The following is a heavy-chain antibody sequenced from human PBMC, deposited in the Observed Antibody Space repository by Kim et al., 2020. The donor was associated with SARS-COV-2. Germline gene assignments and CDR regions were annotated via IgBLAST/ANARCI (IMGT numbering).Heavy chain of an antibody. CDR2: ISYDGSNK. V-gene: IGHV3-30*04. Sequence: GGSLRLSCAASGFTFSSYAMHWVRQAPGKGLEWVAVISYDGSNKYYADSVKGRFTISRDNSKNTLYLQMNSLRAEDTAVYYCARGKLAVGISFFPNDFQHWGQGTLVTVSS. CDR3: ARGKLAVGISFFPNDFQH. D-gene: IGHD6-19*01. CDR1: GFTFSSYA. J-gene: IGHJ1*01.